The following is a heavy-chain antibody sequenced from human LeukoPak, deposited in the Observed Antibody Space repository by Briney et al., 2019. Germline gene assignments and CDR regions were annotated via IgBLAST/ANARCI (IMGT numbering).Heavy chain of an antibody. CDR1: GFTFGSSA. Sequence: GGSLRLSCAASGFTFGSSAMSWVRQAPGKGPEWVSTFSRSGPDTYYADSVKGRFTIFRDNSKNTLYLQMNSLRAEDTAVYSCAKGSLGSWYYFDYWGQGTLVTVSS. J-gene: IGHJ4*02. V-gene: IGHV3-23*01. CDR3: AKGSLGSWYYFDY. D-gene: IGHD6-13*01. CDR2: FSRSGPDT.